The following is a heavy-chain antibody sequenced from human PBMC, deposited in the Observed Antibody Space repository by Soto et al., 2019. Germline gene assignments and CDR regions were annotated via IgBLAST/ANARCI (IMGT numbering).Heavy chain of an antibody. CDR2: TYYRSKWYN. J-gene: IGHJ4*02. D-gene: IGHD3-16*01. CDR3: AREFPYYESSDSYFDY. CDR1: GDSVSGNSAA. Sequence: SQTLSLTCAISGDSVSGNSAAWNWIRQSPSRGLEWLGRTYYRSKWYNDYAVSVKSRITVTPDTSKNQFSLHLNSVTPEDTAVYYXAREFPYYESSDSYFDYWGQGALVTVSS. V-gene: IGHV6-1*01.